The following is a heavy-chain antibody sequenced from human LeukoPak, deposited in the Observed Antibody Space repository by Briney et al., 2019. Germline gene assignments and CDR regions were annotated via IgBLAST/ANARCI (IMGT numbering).Heavy chain of an antibody. V-gene: IGHV1-46*01. D-gene: IGHD3-3*02. CDR3: ARDLAQYYYYYCYMDV. J-gene: IGHJ6*03. CDR1: GYTFTSYY. CDR2: INPRGGST. Sequence: GASVKVSCKASGYTFTSYYMHWVRQAPGQGLEWVGIINPRGGSTSYAQKFQGRVTMTRDTSTSTVYMELSSLRSEDTAVYYCARDLAQYYYYYCYMDVWGKGTTVTVSS.